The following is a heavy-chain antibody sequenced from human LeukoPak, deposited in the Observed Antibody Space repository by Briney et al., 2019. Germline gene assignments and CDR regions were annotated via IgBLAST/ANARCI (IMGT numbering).Heavy chain of an antibody. CDR2: ISYDGSNK. CDR3: AKDPLPYCGGDCYSVH. D-gene: IGHD2-21*02. V-gene: IGHV3-30-3*01. Sequence: PGRSLRLSCAASGFTFSSYAMHWVRQAPGKGLEWVAVISYDGSNKHYADSVKGRFTISRDNSKNTLYLQMNSLRAEDTAVYYCAKDPLPYCGGDCYSVHWGQGTLVTVSS. CDR1: GFTFSSYA. J-gene: IGHJ1*01.